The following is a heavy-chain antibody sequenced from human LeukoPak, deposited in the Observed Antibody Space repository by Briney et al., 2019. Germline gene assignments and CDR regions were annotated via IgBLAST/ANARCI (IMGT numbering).Heavy chain of an antibody. CDR3: ARVSYYDSSGSAFYFDY. V-gene: IGHV1-18*01. CDR2: ISAYNGNT. D-gene: IGHD3-22*01. Sequence: ASVKVSCKASGYTFTSYGISWVRQAPGQGLEWMGWISAYNGNTKYAQKLQGRVTMTTDTSTSTAYMELRSLRSDDTAVYYCARVSYYDSSGSAFYFDYWGQGTLVTVSS. J-gene: IGHJ4*02. CDR1: GYTFTSYG.